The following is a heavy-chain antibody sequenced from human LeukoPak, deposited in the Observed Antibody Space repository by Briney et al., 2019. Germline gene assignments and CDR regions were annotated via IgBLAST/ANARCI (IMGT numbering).Heavy chain of an antibody. CDR3: ARDPYYGSGSYYRYFQH. CDR2: ISSSGSTI. V-gene: IGHV3-48*04. CDR1: GFTFSSYS. J-gene: IGHJ1*01. Sequence: GGSLRLSCAASGFTFSSYSMNWVRQAPGKGLEWLSFISSSGSTIYSADSVKGRFTISRDNAKNSLYLQMNSLRAEDTAVYYCARDPYYGSGSYYRYFQHWGQGTLVTVSS. D-gene: IGHD3-10*01.